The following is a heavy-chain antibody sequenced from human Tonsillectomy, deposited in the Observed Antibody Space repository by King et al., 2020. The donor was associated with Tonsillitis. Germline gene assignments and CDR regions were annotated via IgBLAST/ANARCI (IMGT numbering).Heavy chain of an antibody. J-gene: IGHJ3*02. CDR3: ARRDYYDSSGYGAFDI. D-gene: IGHD3-22*01. Sequence: QLVQSGAEVKKPGASVKVSFKASGYIFTTYGVNWVRQAPGHGLEWRGCSSAYNGHAYYAQMFQGRVTMTTDPSTRPAYMELRCLRSDDTAMYDCARRDYYDSSGYGAFDIWGQGTMVTVSS. V-gene: IGHV1-18*01. CDR1: GYIFTTYG. CDR2: SSAYNGHA.